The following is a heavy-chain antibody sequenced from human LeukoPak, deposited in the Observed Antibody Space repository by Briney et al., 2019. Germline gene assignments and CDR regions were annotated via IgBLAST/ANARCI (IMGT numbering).Heavy chain of an antibody. CDR2: IYYSGST. V-gene: IGHV4-39*01. CDR3: APIWFGEVDFDY. J-gene: IGHJ4*02. Sequence: SETLSLTCTVSGGSISSSSYYWGWIRQPPGKGLEWIGSIYYSGSTYYIPSLKSRVTISVDTSKNQFSLKLSSVTAADTAVYYCAPIWFGEVDFDYWGQGTLVTVSS. D-gene: IGHD3-10*01. CDR1: GGSISSSSYY.